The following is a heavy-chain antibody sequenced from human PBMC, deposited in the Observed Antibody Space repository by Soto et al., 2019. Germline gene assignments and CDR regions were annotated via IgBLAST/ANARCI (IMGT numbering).Heavy chain of an antibody. V-gene: IGHV4-59*12. CDR3: ARESRCVNGACGNVFDI. D-gene: IGHD2-8*01. J-gene: IGHJ3*02. Sequence: WTWIRQSPEKGLEWLGNIYYSGSTNYSPSLNSRLTISLDTSKNQFSLKLRSVTAADTAVYYCARESRCVNGACGNVFDIWGRGTKFTVSS. CDR2: IYYSGST.